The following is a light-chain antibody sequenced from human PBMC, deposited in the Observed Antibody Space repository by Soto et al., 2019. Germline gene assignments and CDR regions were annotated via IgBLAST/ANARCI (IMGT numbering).Light chain of an antibody. CDR2: GAS. V-gene: IGKV3-20*01. J-gene: IGKJ1*01. CDR1: QRVSNNH. Sequence: IVFTQSAGTLSLPPGEKATLSCRARQRVSNNHLASYQQKPGQAPRLLIYGASHRATGIPDRSRGRGYGTDFTLTISRLEPEDFAVYYWLQSFLWGTFGQGTKVDTK. CDR3: LQSFLWGT.